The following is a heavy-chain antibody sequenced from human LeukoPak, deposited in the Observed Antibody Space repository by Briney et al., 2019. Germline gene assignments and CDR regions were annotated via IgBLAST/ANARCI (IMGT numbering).Heavy chain of an antibody. CDR3: ARDGDGYNY. CDR1: GGSISSSSYY. V-gene: IGHV4-39*02. J-gene: IGHJ4*02. Sequence: SETLSLTCTVSGGSISSSSYYWGWIRQPPGKGLEWIGSIYYSGSTYYNPSLKSRVTISVDTSKNQFSLKLSSVTAADTAVYYCARDGDGYNYWGQGTLVTVSS. CDR2: IYYSGST. D-gene: IGHD5-24*01.